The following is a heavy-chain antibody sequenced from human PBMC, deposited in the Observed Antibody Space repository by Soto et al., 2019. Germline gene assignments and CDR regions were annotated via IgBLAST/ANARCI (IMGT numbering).Heavy chain of an antibody. CDR3: ARDLGWESMAYNFDF. CDR1: GFTFSSYG. D-gene: IGHD1-26*01. V-gene: IGHV3-33*01. CDR2: IWYDGSNK. J-gene: IGHJ4*02. Sequence: PGGSLRLSCAASGFTFSSYGMHWVRQAPGKGLEWVAVIWYDGSNKYYEDSVKGRFTISRDNSKNTLSLQMNSLRAEDTAVYYCARDLGWESMAYNFDFWGQGALVTVSS.